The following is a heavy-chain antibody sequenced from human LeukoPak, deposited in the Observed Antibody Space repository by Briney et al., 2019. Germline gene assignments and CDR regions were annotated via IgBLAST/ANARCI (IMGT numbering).Heavy chain of an antibody. V-gene: IGHV3-23*01. CDR2: ISGTGGTT. CDR1: GFTFSSYA. D-gene: IGHD2-8*01. Sequence: GGSLRLSCAASGFTFSSYAMIWVRQAPGKGLEWVSGISGTGGTTYYADSVKGRFTISRDNSQNTLYLQMNSLRDDDTAVYFCAKVPGKWQIYYYMDVWGKGTTVTVSS. J-gene: IGHJ6*03. CDR3: AKVPGKWQIYYYMDV.